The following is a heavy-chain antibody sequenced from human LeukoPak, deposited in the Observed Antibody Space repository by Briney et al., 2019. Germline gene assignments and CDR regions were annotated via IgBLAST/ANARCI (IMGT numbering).Heavy chain of an antibody. J-gene: IGHJ4*02. V-gene: IGHV3-74*01. CDR1: GFTFSSYW. D-gene: IGHD6-6*01. Sequence: GALRLSCAASGFTFSSYWMHWVRQAPGKGLVWVSRINSDGSSTSYADSVKGRFTISRDNAKNTLYLQMNSLRAEDTAVYYCARGGSGIAARPFDYWGQGTLVTVSS. CDR2: INSDGSST. CDR3: ARGGSGIAARPFDY.